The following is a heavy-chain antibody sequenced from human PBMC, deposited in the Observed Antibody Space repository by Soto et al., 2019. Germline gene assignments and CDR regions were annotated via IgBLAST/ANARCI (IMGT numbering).Heavy chain of an antibody. V-gene: IGHV5-10-1*03. D-gene: IGHD1-7*01. CDR3: ARAGYDEGTQYWFFDL. J-gene: IGHJ2*01. CDR1: GYNFTNNW. Sequence: EVQLVQSGAEVKKPGESLRISCKGSGYNFTNNWISWVRQMPGKGLEWMGRIDPSDSYTNYSPSFRGHVTISADKSISTAYLQWSSLKASDTAMYYCARAGYDEGTQYWFFDLWGRGTLVTVSS. CDR2: IDPSDSYT.